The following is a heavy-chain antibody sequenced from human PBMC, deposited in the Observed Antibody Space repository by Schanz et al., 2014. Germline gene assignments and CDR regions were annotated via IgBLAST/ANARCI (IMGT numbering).Heavy chain of an antibody. J-gene: IGHJ6*03. CDR1: GGSFISYY. CDR2: VSSTGSA. CDR3: ARGNNDYFYYYMDV. D-gene: IGHD1-1*01. V-gene: IGHV4-59*01. Sequence: QVQLEESGPGMVKPSETLSLNCTVSGGSFISYYWSWIRQPPGKGLEWIGYVSSTGSAESNPSLKSRVTLSVDTSKSQFSRKVRSVAAADTAVYFCARGNNDYFYYYMDVWGKGAAVTVAS.